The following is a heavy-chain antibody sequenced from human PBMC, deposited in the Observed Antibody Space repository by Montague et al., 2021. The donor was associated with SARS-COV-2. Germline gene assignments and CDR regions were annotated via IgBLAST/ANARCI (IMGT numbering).Heavy chain of an antibody. D-gene: IGHD2-21*02. CDR3: ARGTGLLSRASCGMDV. J-gene: IGHJ6*02. CDR2: IYYSGST. Sequence: SETLSLTCTVSGGSISSYYWSWIRQPPGKGLEWIGYIYYSGSTNYNPSLKSRVTISVDTSKNQFSLKLSSVTAADTAVYYCARGTGLLSRASCGMDVWGQGTTVTISS. CDR1: GGSISSYY. V-gene: IGHV4-59*01.